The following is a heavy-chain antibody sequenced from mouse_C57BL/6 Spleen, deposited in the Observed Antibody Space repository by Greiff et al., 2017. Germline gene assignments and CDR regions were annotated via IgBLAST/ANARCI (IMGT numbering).Heavy chain of an antibody. Sequence: QVQLQQPGAELVKPGASVKVSCKASGYTFTSYWMHWVKQRPGQGLEWIGRIHPSDSDTNYNQKFKGKATLTVDKASSTAYMQLSSLTSEDSAVYYCAIRDYYGSSYWYFDVWGTGTTVTVSS. CDR3: AIRDYYGSSYWYFDV. J-gene: IGHJ1*03. D-gene: IGHD1-1*01. CDR1: GYTFTSYW. V-gene: IGHV1-74*01. CDR2: IHPSDSDT.